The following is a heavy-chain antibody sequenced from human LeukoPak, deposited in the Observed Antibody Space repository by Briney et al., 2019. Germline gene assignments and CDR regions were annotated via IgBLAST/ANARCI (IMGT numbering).Heavy chain of an antibody. Sequence: GGSLRLSCAASGFTFSSYSMNWVRQAPGKGLEWVSYISSGGSTIYYADSVKGRFTISRDNAKNSLYLQMTSLRDEDTAVYYCARDSSGWKYYFDYWGQGTLVTVSS. CDR3: ARDSSGWKYYFDY. CDR1: GFTFSSYS. V-gene: IGHV3-48*02. D-gene: IGHD6-19*01. CDR2: ISSGGSTI. J-gene: IGHJ4*02.